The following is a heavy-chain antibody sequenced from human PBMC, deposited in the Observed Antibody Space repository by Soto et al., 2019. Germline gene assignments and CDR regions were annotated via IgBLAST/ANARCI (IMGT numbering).Heavy chain of an antibody. D-gene: IGHD3-9*01. Sequence: PSATLSLTCRVSGGVTGNYYWSWIRQPPGKGLDWIGYIYDSGTTHYNPSLKGRVTISVDTSKNQFSLKLSSVTAADTALYFCASHYFDSWTGHYTGVFYFDFWGQGALVTVSS. V-gene: IGHV4-59*08. CDR2: IYDSGTT. CDR3: ASHYFDSWTGHYTGVFYFDF. J-gene: IGHJ4*02. CDR1: GGVTGNYY.